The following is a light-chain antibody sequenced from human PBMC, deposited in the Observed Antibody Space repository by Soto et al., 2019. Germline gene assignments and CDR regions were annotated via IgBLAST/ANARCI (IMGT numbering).Light chain of an antibody. CDR3: CSFAGSINYV. CDR2: DVT. J-gene: IGLJ1*01. V-gene: IGLV2-11*01. CDR1: SSNVGSYNY. Sequence: QSALTQPRSVSGSPGQSVTISCTGTSSNVGSYNYVSWYQQHPGKAPKVMIYDVTKRPAGVPDRFSGSKSGNSASLTISGLQAEDEADYYCCSFAGSINYVFGTGTKLTVL.